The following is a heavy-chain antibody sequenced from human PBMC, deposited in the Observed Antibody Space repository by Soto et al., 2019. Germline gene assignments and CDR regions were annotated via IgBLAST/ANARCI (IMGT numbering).Heavy chain of an antibody. CDR2: ISYDGSNK. V-gene: IGHV3-30-3*01. D-gene: IGHD2-21*01. CDR3: AREYSDGWFDP. J-gene: IGHJ5*02. Sequence: QVQLVESGGGVVQPGRSLRHSCAASGFTFSIYAMHWVRQAPGKGLEWVAVISYDGSNKYYADSVKGRFTISRDNSKNTVYLQMNSLRAEDSAVYYCAREYSDGWFDPWGQGTLVTVSS. CDR1: GFTFSIYA.